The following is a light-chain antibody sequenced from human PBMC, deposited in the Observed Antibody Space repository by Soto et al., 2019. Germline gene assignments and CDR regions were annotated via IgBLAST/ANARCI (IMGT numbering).Light chain of an antibody. J-gene: IGKJ1*01. V-gene: IGKV3-15*01. CDR1: QSVSSN. Sequence: DIVKMQYPATLSVSRGGRGTLSCSASQSVSSNLACYQQKPGQAPRLLIYGASTRATGIPARYSGSGSGTEFTITISSLQSEDFAVYNCQQYNHWSPWKFGQGT. CDR2: GAS. CDR3: QQYNHWSPWK.